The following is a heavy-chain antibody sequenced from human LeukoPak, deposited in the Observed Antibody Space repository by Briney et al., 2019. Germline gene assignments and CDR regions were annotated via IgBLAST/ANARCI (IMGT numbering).Heavy chain of an antibody. D-gene: IGHD3-10*01. Sequence: PGGSLRLSCAASGFTFSSYGMHWVRQAPGKGLEWVAVIWYDGSNKYYADSVKGRFTISRDNSKNTLYLQMNSLRAEDTAVYYCARDPTTMVRGPLDYWGQGTLVTVSS. CDR3: ARDPTTMVRGPLDY. CDR2: IWYDGSNK. CDR1: GFTFSSYG. J-gene: IGHJ4*02. V-gene: IGHV3-33*01.